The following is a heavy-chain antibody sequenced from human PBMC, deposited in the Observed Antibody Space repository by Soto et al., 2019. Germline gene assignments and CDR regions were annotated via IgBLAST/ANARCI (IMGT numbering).Heavy chain of an antibody. CDR2: IIPIFGTA. Sequence: SVKVSCKASGGTFSSYAISWVRQAPGQGLEWMGGIIPIFGTANYAQKFQGRVTITADESTSTAYMELSSLRSEDTAVYYCARDLHSSGTQGYWFDPWGQGTLVTVSS. CDR1: GGTFSSYA. V-gene: IGHV1-69*13. CDR3: ARDLHSSGTQGYWFDP. D-gene: IGHD6-19*01. J-gene: IGHJ5*02.